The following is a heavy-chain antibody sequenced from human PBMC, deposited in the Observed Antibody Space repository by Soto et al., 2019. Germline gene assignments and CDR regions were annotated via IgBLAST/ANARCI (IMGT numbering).Heavy chain of an antibody. V-gene: IGHV3-23*01. CDR2: ISGSGGST. D-gene: IGHD1-26*01. J-gene: IGHJ5*02. Sequence: PGGSLRLSCAASGFTFSSSWMHWVRQAPGKGLEWVSAISGSGGSTYYADSVKGRFTISRDNSKNTLYLQMNSLRAEDTAVYYCARVVGAPNWFDPWGRGTLVTVSS. CDR1: GFTFSSSW. CDR3: ARVVGAPNWFDP.